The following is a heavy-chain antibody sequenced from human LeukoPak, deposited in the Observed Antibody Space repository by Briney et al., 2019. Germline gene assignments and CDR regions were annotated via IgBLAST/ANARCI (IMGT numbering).Heavy chain of an antibody. D-gene: IGHD3-3*01. V-gene: IGHV3-64*01. CDR2: ISSNGGST. Sequence: GGSLRLSCAASGFTFSSYAMHWVRQAPGKGLEYVSAISSNGGSTYYANSVKGRFTISRDNSKNTLYLQMGSLRAEDMAVYYCARAPTIFGVVGPSGAFDIWGQGXMVTVSS. J-gene: IGHJ3*02. CDR1: GFTFSSYA. CDR3: ARAPTIFGVVGPSGAFDI.